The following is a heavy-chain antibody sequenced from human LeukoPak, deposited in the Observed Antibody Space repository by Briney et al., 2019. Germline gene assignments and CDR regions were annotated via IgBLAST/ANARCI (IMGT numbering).Heavy chain of an antibody. D-gene: IGHD3-22*01. Sequence: SETLSLTCTVSGGSISSYYWTWLRQIPGKGLEWIGQINHSGSATYSPSLKSRLTISVATSTNQFSLELSSVTAADTAVYYCARGGTDSSDYYWGFYYFDYWGRGTLVTVSS. CDR2: INHSGSA. V-gene: IGHV4-34*01. CDR1: GGSISSYY. J-gene: IGHJ4*02. CDR3: ARGGTDSSDYYWGFYYFDY.